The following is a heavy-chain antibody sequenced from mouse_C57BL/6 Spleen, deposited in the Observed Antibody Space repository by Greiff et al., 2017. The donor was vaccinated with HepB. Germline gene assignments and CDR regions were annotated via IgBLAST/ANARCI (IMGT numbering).Heavy chain of an antibody. CDR2: ISDGGSYT. J-gene: IGHJ2*01. D-gene: IGHD4-1*01. CDR1: GFTFSSYA. CDR3: ARERVTGTGGNYFDY. Sequence: EVMLVESGGGLVKPGGSLKLSCAASGFTFSSYAMSWVRQTPEKRLEWVATISDGGSYTYYPDNVKGRFTISRDNAKNNLYLQMSHLKSEDTAMYYGARERVTGTGGNYFDYWGQGTTLTVSS. V-gene: IGHV5-4*01.